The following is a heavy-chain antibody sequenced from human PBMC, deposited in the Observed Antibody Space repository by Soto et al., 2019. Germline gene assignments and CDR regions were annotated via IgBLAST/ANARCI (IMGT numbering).Heavy chain of an antibody. Sequence: GGSLRLSCAASGFTVSSYAMSWVRQAPGKGLEWVSAISGSGGSTYYADSVKGRFTISRDNSKNTLYLQMNSLRAEDTAVYYCAKVGAVDYYDSSGYRSAFDIWGQGTMVTVSS. D-gene: IGHD3-22*01. CDR3: AKVGAVDYYDSSGYRSAFDI. V-gene: IGHV3-23*01. CDR1: GFTVSSYA. J-gene: IGHJ3*02. CDR2: ISGSGGST.